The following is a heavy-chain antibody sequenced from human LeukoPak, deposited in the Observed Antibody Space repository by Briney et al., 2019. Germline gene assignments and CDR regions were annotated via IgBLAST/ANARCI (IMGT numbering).Heavy chain of an antibody. CDR1: GYTFTGYY. V-gene: IGHV1-2*02. CDR3: ARGGAMVRGVIIDY. D-gene: IGHD3-10*01. Sequence: RASVKVSCKASGYTFTGYYMHWVRQAPGQGLEWMGWINPNSGGTNYAQKFQGRVTMTRDTSISTAYMELSRLRSDDTAVYYCARGGAMVRGVIIDYWGQGTLVTVSS. J-gene: IGHJ4*02. CDR2: INPNSGGT.